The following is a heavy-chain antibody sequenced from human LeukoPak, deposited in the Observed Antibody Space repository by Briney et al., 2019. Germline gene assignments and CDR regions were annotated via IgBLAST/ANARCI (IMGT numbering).Heavy chain of an antibody. Sequence: GGSLRLSCAASGFTFSSYAMSWVRQAPGKGLEWVSAISGSGGSTYYADSVKGRFTISRDNSKNTLYLQMNSLRAEDTAVHYCAKELNDFWSGYLKYNDAFDIWGQGTMVTVSS. J-gene: IGHJ3*02. CDR2: ISGSGGST. CDR1: GFTFSSYA. V-gene: IGHV3-23*01. D-gene: IGHD3-3*01. CDR3: AKELNDFWSGYLKYNDAFDI.